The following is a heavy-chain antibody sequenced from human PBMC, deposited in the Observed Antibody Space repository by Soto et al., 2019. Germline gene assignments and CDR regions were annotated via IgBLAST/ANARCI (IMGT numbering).Heavy chain of an antibody. V-gene: IGHV3-33*01. CDR1: GFTFSRYG. CDR3: ARGGGCSSTSCYVYYYYGMDV. D-gene: IGHD2-2*01. Sequence: QVQLVESGGGVVQPGRSLRLSCAASGFTFSRYGMHWVRQAPGKGLEWVAVIWHDGRNKYYADSVKGRFTISRDNSKNTLYLQMNILRAEDTAVYYCARGGGCSSTSCYVYYYYGMDVWGQGTTVTVSS. CDR2: IWHDGRNK. J-gene: IGHJ6*02.